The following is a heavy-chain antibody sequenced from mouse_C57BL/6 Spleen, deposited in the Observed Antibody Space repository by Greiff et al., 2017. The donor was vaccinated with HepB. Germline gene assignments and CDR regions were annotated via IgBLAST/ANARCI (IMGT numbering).Heavy chain of an antibody. CDR3: AIYGSSPSWFAY. Sequence: EVQGVESGGGLVKPGGSLKLSCAASGFTFSSYAMSWVRQTPEKRLEWVATISDGGSYTYYPDNVKGRFTISRDNAKNNLYLQMSHLKSEDTAMYYCAIYGSSPSWFAYWGQGTLVTVSA. V-gene: IGHV5-4*01. J-gene: IGHJ3*01. D-gene: IGHD1-1*01. CDR1: GFTFSSYA. CDR2: ISDGGSYT.